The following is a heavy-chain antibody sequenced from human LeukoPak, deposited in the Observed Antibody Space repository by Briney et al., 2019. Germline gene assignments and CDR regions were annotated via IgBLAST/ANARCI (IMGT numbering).Heavy chain of an antibody. J-gene: IGHJ3*02. Sequence: GESLKIPRKGSGYSFTIYWIGWVRQMPGKGLGWGVIIYPGDSDTRYSPYFQGQVTISADKSISTAYLQWSSLKASDTAMYYCARRAQQDAFDIWGQGTMVTVSS. V-gene: IGHV5-51*01. CDR1: GYSFTIYW. CDR2: IYPGDSDT. CDR3: ARRAQQDAFDI.